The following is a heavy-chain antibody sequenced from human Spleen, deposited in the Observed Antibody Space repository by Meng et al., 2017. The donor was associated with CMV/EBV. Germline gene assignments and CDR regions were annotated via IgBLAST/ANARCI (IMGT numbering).Heavy chain of an antibody. D-gene: IGHD3-3*01. Sequence: SGGSISSSNLWTWVRQVPGKGLEWIGEIYHSGSTNYNPTLKSRVTISVDKFKNQFSLKLGSVTAADTAVYYCARTLRILEWSYYFDHWGQGTLVTVSS. CDR3: ARTLRILEWSYYFDH. CDR1: GGSISSSNL. V-gene: IGHV4-4*02. J-gene: IGHJ4*02. CDR2: IYHSGST.